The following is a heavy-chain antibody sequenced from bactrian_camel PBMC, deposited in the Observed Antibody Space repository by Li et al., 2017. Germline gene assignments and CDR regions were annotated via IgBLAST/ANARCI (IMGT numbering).Heavy chain of an antibody. CDR1: GVRNRNSC. CDR2: IDTGDGST. J-gene: IGHJ4*01. V-gene: IGHV3S54*01. Sequence: HVQLVESGGGSAQAGGSLRLSCAGVGVRNRNSCMAWFRQAPGKEREGVAAIDTGDGSTYYLNSVEGRFTISRDSAKNTLYLQMNNLKTADTAVYYCATTPSGGGRGPGTQVTVS. D-gene: IGHD5*01.